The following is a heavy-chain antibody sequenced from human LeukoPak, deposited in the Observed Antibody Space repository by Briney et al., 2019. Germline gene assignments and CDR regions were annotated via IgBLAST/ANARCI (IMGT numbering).Heavy chain of an antibody. CDR2: INHSGST. CDR3: ARGRRRATTGIYYFDY. J-gene: IGHJ4*02. V-gene: IGHV4-34*01. D-gene: IGHD1-26*01. CDR1: GGSFSGYY. Sequence: PSETLSLTCAVYGGSFSGYYWSWIRKPPGKGLEWIGEINHSGSTNYNPSLKSRVTISVDTSKSQFSLKLSSVTAADTAVYDCARGRRRATTGIYYFDYWGQGTLVTVSS.